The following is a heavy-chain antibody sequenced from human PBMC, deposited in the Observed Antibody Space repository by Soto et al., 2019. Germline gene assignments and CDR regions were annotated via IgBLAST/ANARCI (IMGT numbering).Heavy chain of an antibody. J-gene: IGHJ2*01. CDR1: GGSISSSSYY. D-gene: IGHD4-17*01. CDR3: ATTVVTNWYFDL. CDR2: IYYSGST. V-gene: IGHV4-39*01. Sequence: QLQLQESGPGLVKPSETLSLTCTVSGGSISSSSYYWGWIRQPPGKGLEWIGSIYYSGSTYYNPSPKSRVTISVDTSKNQSSLKLSSVTAADTAVYYCATTVVTNWYFDLWGRGTLVTVSS.